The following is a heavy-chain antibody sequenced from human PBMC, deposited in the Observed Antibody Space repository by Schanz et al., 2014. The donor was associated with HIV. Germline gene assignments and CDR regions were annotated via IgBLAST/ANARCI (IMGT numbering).Heavy chain of an antibody. V-gene: IGHV3-30*09. D-gene: IGHD6-19*01. Sequence: QVQVLESGGGVVQPGRSLRLSCTASGLTFSSSIMHWVRQGPGKGLEWVAGMSHDGFSKYFADSVKGRFAISREDSKNTVHLQMDSLRPEDTAVYYCAREGESSGRAGLFDLWGQGAMVTVSS. J-gene: IGHJ3*01. CDR1: GLTFSSSI. CDR2: MSHDGFSK. CDR3: AREGESSGRAGLFDL.